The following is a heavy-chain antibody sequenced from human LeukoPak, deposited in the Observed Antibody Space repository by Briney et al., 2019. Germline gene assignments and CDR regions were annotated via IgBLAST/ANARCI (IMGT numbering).Heavy chain of an antibody. D-gene: IGHD5-24*01. V-gene: IGHV4-39*01. CDR1: GGSICSSSYL. J-gene: IGHJ4*02. Sequence: PSETLSLTCTVSGGSICSSSYLWRWIRQPPGRVLECIASIYYSGSTYYNPSLKSRVTISVDTSKNPVSLKLSSVTAADTAVYYCARGTARGLQSTDFDYWGQGALVTVSS. CDR2: IYYSGST. CDR3: ARGTARGLQSTDFDY.